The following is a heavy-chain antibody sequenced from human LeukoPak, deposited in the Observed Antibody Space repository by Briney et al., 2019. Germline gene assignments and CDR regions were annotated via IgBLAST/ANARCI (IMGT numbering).Heavy chain of an antibody. D-gene: IGHD3-10*01. CDR1: GYTFTSYY. CDR2: INPSGGST. V-gene: IGHV1-46*01. Sequence: ASVKVSCKASGYTFTSYYMHWVRQAPGQGLEWMGIINPSGGSTSYAQKFQGRVTMTRDTSTSTVYMELSSLRSEDTAVYYCARDQRDSYGSGSYYLGYFDYWGQGTLVTVSS. J-gene: IGHJ4*02. CDR3: ARDQRDSYGSGSYYLGYFDY.